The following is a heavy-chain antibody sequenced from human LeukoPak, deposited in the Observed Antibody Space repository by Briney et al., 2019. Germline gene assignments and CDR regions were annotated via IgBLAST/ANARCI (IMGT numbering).Heavy chain of an antibody. J-gene: IGHJ4*02. CDR2: ISAYNGNT. D-gene: IGHD4-17*01. V-gene: IGHV1-18*01. CDR3: ARDLLTYGDYGY. CDR1: GGTFSSYA. Sequence: ASVKVSCKASGGTFSSYAISWVRQAPGQGLEWMGWISAYNGNTNYAQKLQGRVTMTTDTSTSTAYMELRSLRSDDTAVYYCARDLLTYGDYGYWGQGTLVTVSS.